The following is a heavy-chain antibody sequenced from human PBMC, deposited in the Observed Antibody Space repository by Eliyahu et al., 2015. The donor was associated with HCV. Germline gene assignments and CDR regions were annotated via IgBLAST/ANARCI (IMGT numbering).Heavy chain of an antibody. CDR2: ISYDGSNK. D-gene: IGHD2-2*02. CDR1: GFTFSSYG. V-gene: IGHV3-30*18. Sequence: QVQLVESGGGVVQPGRSLRLSCAASGFTFSSYGXXWVXQAPGKGLEWVAVISYDGSNKYYADSVKGRFTISRDNSKNTLYLQMNSLRAEDTAVYYCAKGAVDCSSTSCYTLYYYYGMDVWGQGTTVTVSS. J-gene: IGHJ6*02. CDR3: AKGAVDCSSTSCYTLYYYYGMDV.